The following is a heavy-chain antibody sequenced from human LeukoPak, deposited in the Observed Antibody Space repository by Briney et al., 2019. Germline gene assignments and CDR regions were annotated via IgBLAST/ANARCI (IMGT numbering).Heavy chain of an antibody. V-gene: IGHV1-69*13. J-gene: IGHJ6*02. Sequence: SVKVSCKASGGTFSSYAISWVRQAPGQGLEWMGGIIPIFGTANYAQKFQGRVTITADESTSTAYMELSSLRSEDTAVYYCATMVRGVIPKTPGTDYYYYGMDVWGQGTTVTVSS. CDR1: GGTFSSYA. CDR3: ATMVRGVIPKTPGTDYYYYGMDV. CDR2: IIPIFGTA. D-gene: IGHD3-10*01.